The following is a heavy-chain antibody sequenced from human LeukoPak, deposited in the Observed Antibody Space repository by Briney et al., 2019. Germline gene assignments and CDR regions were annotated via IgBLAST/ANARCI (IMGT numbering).Heavy chain of an antibody. D-gene: IGHD3-9*01. Sequence: VXGGSXXXXGYXXSWIRQPXXKGLEXXXXXXXXXXXXYNPSLKSRVTISVDRSKNQFSLKLSSVTAADTAVYYCARGLLSGDILTGYYTKFGDNWFDPWGQGTLVTVSS. CDR2: XXXXXXX. V-gene: IGHV4-30-2*01. J-gene: IGHJ5*02. CDR3: ARGLLSGDILTGYYTKFGDNWFDP. CDR1: GGSXXXXGYX.